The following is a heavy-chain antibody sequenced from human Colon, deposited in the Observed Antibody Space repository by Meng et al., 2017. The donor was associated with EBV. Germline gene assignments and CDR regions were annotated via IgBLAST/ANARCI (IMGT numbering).Heavy chain of an antibody. CDR2: IYYSGST. V-gene: IGHV4-31*03. Sequence: QGQLQESRPGLVKPSQTLSLPCTVSGGSISSCGYYWSWIRQHPGKGLEWIGYIYYSGSTYYNPSLKSRVTISIDTSKNQFSLKLSSVTAADTAVYYCARGPSRWLQFSFDYWGQGTLVTVSS. CDR3: ARGPSRWLQFSFDY. D-gene: IGHD5-24*01. CDR1: GGSISSCGYY. J-gene: IGHJ4*02.